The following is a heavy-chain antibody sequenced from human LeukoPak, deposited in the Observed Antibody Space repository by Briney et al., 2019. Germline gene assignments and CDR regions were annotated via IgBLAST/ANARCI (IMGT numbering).Heavy chain of an antibody. CDR3: AREGFQLVIGHTLVYFDY. D-gene: IGHD6-13*01. J-gene: IGHJ4*02. CDR2: IWYDGSNK. V-gene: IGHV3-33*01. CDR1: GFTFSSYG. Sequence: SGRSLRLSCAASGFTFSSYGMHWVRQAPGKGLEWVAVIWYDGSNKYYADSVKGRFTISRDNSKNTLYLQMNSLRAEDTAVYYCAREGFQLVIGHTLVYFDYWGQGTLVTVSS.